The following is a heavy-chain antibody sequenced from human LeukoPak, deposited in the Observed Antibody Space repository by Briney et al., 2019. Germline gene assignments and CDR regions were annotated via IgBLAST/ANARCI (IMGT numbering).Heavy chain of an antibody. CDR2: IYHSGST. D-gene: IGHD3-10*01. Sequence: SETLSLTCAVSGGSISSGGYSWSWIRQPPGKGLEWIGYIYHSGSTYYNPSLKSRVTISVDRSKNQFPLKLSSVTAADTAVYYCAGTYYYGSGSYHEYDCWGQGTLVTVSS. V-gene: IGHV4-30-2*01. CDR3: AGTYYYGSGSYHEYDC. J-gene: IGHJ4*02. CDR1: GGSISSGGYS.